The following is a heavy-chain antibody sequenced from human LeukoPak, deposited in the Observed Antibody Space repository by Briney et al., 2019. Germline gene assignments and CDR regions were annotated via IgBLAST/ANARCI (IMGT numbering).Heavy chain of an antibody. CDR2: INWNGGST. CDR1: GFTFDDYG. D-gene: IGHD6-13*01. Sequence: GGSLRLSFSASGFTFDDYGMSWVRQAPGKGLEWVSGINWNGGSTGYADSVKGRFTISRDNAKNSLYLQMNSLRAEDTALYYCARDKIGSSWTTDFDYWGQGTLVTVSS. J-gene: IGHJ4*02. V-gene: IGHV3-20*03. CDR3: ARDKIGSSWTTDFDY.